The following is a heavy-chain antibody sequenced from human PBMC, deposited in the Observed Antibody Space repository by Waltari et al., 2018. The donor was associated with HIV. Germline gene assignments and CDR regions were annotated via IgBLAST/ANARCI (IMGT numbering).Heavy chain of an antibody. V-gene: IGHV1-2*02. CDR1: GYTFTGHF. CDR2: VNPDTGDT. J-gene: IGHJ3*01. D-gene: IGHD3-16*01. CDR3: ARGDRSLAYLLDVFHF. Sequence: QVQLEQSASEVKRPGASVNVSCKASGYTFTGHFIHWVRQAPGRGPEWVGWVNPDTGDTEFAQKFEDRVTMTTDTPLTTAYLEVAGLQSNGTAVYYGARGDRSLAYLLDVFHFWGQGTLVTVSS.